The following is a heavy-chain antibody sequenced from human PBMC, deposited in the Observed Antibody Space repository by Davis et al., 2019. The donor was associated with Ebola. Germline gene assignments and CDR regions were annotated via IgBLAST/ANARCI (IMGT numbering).Heavy chain of an antibody. CDR2: IRSKAYGGTT. Sequence: PGGSLRLSCTASGFTFGDYAMSWFRQAPGKGLEWVGFIRSKAYGGTTEYAASVKGRFTISRDDSKSIAYLQMNSLKTEDTAVYYCTRDWREHSGSYFGYWGQGTLVTVSS. CDR1: GFTFGDYA. V-gene: IGHV3-49*03. J-gene: IGHJ4*02. CDR3: TRDWREHSGSYFGY. D-gene: IGHD1-26*01.